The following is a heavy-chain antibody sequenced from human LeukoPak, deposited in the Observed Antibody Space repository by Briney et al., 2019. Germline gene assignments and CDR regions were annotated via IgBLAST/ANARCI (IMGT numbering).Heavy chain of an antibody. CDR1: GFTFSNYD. D-gene: IGHD2-2*01. V-gene: IGHV3-30*02. CDR2: IQYDASKT. CDR3: AKGRQQLLGDFDY. Sequence: GGSLTLSCAASGFTFSNYDVHWVRQAPGKGLEWLAFIQYDASKTHYADSVEGRFTISRDSSKSTLYLQMSSLRTEDTAVYYCAKGRQQLLGDFDYWGQGTLVTVSS. J-gene: IGHJ4*02.